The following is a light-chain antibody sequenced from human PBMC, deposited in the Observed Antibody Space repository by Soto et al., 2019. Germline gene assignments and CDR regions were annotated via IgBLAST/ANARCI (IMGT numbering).Light chain of an antibody. V-gene: IGKV1-39*01. J-gene: IGKJ5*01. Sequence: DIQMTQSPSTLSGSVGDRVTITCRASETISSWLAWYQQKPGKAPKLLIYAASSLQSGVPSRFSGSGSGTDFTLTISSLQPEDFATYYCKQSYRTLITFGQETRLEIK. CDR2: AAS. CDR1: ETISSW. CDR3: KQSYRTLIT.